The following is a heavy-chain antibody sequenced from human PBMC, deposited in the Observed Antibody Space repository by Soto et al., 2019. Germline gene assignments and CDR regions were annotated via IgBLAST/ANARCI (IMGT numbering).Heavy chain of an antibody. J-gene: IGHJ2*01. CDR2: IYYSGST. CDR1: GGSISSGGYY. D-gene: IGHD2-15*01. CDR3: AREDSWYFDL. Sequence: SETLSLTCTVSGGSISSGGYYWSWIRQHPGKGLEWIGYIYYSGSTYYNPSLKSRVTISVDTSKNQFSLKLSSVTAADTAVYYCAREDSWYFDLWGRGTLVTVS. V-gene: IGHV4-31*03.